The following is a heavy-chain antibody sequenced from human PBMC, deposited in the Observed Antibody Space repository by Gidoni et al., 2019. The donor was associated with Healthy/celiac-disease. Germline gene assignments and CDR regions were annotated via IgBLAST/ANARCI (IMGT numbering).Heavy chain of an antibody. Sequence: QVQLVASGGGVVQPGRSLRLSCAASGFTFSSYGMHWVRQAPGKGLGWVAVIWYDGSNKYYADSVKGRFTISRDNSKNTLYLQMNSLRAEDTAVYYCAREQNAFDYWGQGTLVTVSS. J-gene: IGHJ4*02. CDR2: IWYDGSNK. V-gene: IGHV3-33*01. CDR1: GFTFSSYG. CDR3: AREQNAFDY.